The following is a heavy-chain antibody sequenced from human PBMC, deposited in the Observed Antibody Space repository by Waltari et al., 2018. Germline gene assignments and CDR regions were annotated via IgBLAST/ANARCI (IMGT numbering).Heavy chain of an antibody. Sequence: QVQLQESGPGLVKPSQTLSLTCPVSGGSIRSGSSYWSWLRQPAGKGLEWIGRISTSGSTNYNPSLKSRVTISVDTSKNQFSLKLSSVTAADTAVYYCAREPPGDYGDRRAFDIWGQGTMVTVSS. J-gene: IGHJ3*02. CDR1: GGSIRSGSSY. CDR2: ISTSGST. D-gene: IGHD4-17*01. CDR3: AREPPGDYGDRRAFDI. V-gene: IGHV4-61*02.